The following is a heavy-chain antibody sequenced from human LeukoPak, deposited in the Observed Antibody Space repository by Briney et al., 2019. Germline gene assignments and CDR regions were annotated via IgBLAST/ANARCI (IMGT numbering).Heavy chain of an antibody. D-gene: IGHD3-10*01. CDR1: GFTFSDYY. CDR2: ISGIGSAI. Sequence: GGSLRLSCAASGFTFSDYYMSWIRQAPGKGREWVSYISGIGSAIYYADSVKGRVVISRDNAKKSLYLQMNSLRAEDTAVYYCARSPISMVRAFDYWGQGTQVTVSS. V-gene: IGHV3-11*01. CDR3: ARSPISMVRAFDY. J-gene: IGHJ4*02.